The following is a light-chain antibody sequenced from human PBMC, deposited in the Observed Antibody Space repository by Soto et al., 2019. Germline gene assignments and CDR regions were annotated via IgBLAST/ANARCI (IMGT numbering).Light chain of an antibody. Sequence: VLTQSPGTLSVSAGDRATLSCRASQSVTSTHLAWYQQKTGQAPRLLIYDASTRATGIPDRFSGSGSGTDFTLTISRLEPEDFAVYYCQKYGSSPITXGQGTRLEIK. CDR2: DAS. V-gene: IGKV3-20*01. J-gene: IGKJ5*01. CDR3: QKYGSSPIT. CDR1: QSVTSTH.